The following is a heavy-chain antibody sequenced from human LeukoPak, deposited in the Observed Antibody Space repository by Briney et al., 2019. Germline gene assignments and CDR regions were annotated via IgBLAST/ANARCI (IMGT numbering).Heavy chain of an antibody. V-gene: IGHV3-23*01. CDR3: ARIYIYGSPTSYFDY. CDR1: GFTFSSYG. J-gene: IGHJ4*02. Sequence: GGSLRLSCAASGFTFSSYGMSWVRQAPGKGLEWVSAISGSGGSTYYADSVKGRFTISRDNSKNTLYLQMNSLRAEDTSVYYCARIYIYGSPTSYFDYWGQGTLVTVSS. D-gene: IGHD5-18*01. CDR2: ISGSGGST.